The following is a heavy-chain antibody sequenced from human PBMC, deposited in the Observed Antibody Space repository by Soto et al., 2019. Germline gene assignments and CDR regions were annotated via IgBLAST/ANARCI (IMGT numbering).Heavy chain of an antibody. V-gene: IGHV3-23*01. J-gene: IGHJ3*02. CDR1: GFTFSSNA. CDR3: ANHLPIAVDGIGFAFDI. D-gene: IGHD6-13*01. CDR2: ISGSGGST. Sequence: GGSLRLSCAASGFTFSSNAMSWVRQAPGKGLQWVSGISGSGGSTYYADSVKGRFTISRDNSKNSLHLQMNSLRAEDTAVYYCANHLPIAVDGIGFAFDIWGQGTMVTVSS.